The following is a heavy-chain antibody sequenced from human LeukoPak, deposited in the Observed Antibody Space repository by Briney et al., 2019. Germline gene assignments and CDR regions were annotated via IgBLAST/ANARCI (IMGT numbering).Heavy chain of an antibody. D-gene: IGHD3-3*01. Sequence: ASVKVSCKASGYTFSNYGISWVRQAPGQGLEWMGWISAYNGNTNYAQKLQGRVTMTTDTSTSTAYMELRSLRSDDTAVYYCARVGKIFGRIFGVAEEAHFDYWGQGTLVTVSS. CDR2: ISAYNGNT. V-gene: IGHV1-18*01. J-gene: IGHJ4*02. CDR1: GYTFSNYG. CDR3: ARVGKIFGRIFGVAEEAHFDY.